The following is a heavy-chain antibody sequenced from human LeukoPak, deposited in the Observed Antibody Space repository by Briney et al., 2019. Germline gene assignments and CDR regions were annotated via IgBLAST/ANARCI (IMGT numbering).Heavy chain of an antibody. D-gene: IGHD1-26*01. CDR2: IKYEGSET. CDR1: GLTFSSYW. Sequence: PGGSLRLSCAASGLTFSSYWMTWVRQAPGKGLEWVATIKYEGSETYYVDSVRGRFSISRDNAKNSLYLQMNSLSAEDTAVYYCARDSTWSNYWGQGTLVTVSS. CDR3: ARDSTWSNY. J-gene: IGHJ4*02. V-gene: IGHV3-7*04.